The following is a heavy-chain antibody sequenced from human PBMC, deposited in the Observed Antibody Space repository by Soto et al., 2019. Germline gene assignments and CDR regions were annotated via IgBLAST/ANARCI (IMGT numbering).Heavy chain of an antibody. Sequence: QVQLQQWGAGPLRPLETLSLTCGVSGGSFSGYYWAWIRQSPGKGLEWIGEINDRGSINYNTSLKSRVSISVDTSKNHYSLNLSSVTAADTAVYYCARESHDILTGPPWVWYFDLWGRGTLVTVSS. CDR2: INDRGSI. CDR1: GGSFSGYY. J-gene: IGHJ2*01. V-gene: IGHV4-34*01. D-gene: IGHD3-9*01. CDR3: ARESHDILTGPPWVWYFDL.